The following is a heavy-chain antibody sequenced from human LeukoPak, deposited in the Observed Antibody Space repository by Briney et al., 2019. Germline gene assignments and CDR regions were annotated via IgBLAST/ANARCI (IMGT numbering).Heavy chain of an antibody. CDR2: IYPGDSDT. D-gene: IGHD6-19*01. V-gene: IGHV5-51*01. Sequence: RGESLKISCKGSGYSFTSYWIGWVRQMPGKGLEWMGIIYPGDSDTRYSPSFQGQVTISADKSISTAYLQWSSLKASDTAMYYCARQVTRSSGSMYYFDYWGQGTLVTVSS. CDR1: GYSFTSYW. J-gene: IGHJ4*02. CDR3: ARQVTRSSGSMYYFDY.